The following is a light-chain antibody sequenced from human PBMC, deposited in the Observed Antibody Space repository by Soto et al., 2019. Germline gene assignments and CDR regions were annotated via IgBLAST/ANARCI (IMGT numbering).Light chain of an antibody. Sequence: QSALTQPRSVSGSPGQSVTISCTGTSSDVGGYNYVSWYQQHPGKAPKLMIYDVSKRPSGVPDRFSGSKSGNTASLTISGLQAEDESDYYCCSYAGSSYGFGTGTKLPFL. CDR2: DVS. CDR1: SSDVGGYNY. J-gene: IGLJ1*01. V-gene: IGLV2-11*01. CDR3: CSYAGSSYG.